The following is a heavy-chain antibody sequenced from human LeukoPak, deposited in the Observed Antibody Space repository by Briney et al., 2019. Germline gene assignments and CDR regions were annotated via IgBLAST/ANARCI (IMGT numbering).Heavy chain of an antibody. CDR2: ISSSSSYI. CDR3: AKEGEDGYTSDY. D-gene: IGHD5-24*01. V-gene: IGHV3-21*04. J-gene: IGHJ4*02. CDR1: GFTFSSYS. Sequence: GGSLRLSCAASGFTFSSYSMNWVRQAPGKGLEWVSFISSSSSYIYYADSVKGRFTISRDNSKNTLYLQMNSLRAEDTAVYYCAKEGEDGYTSDYWGQGTLVTVSS.